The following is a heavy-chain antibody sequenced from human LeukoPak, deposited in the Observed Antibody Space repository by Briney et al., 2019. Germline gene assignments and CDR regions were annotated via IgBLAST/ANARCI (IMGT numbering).Heavy chain of an antibody. CDR3: ARVVTAAATLRGYYYMDV. V-gene: IGHV3-53*01. D-gene: IGHD6-13*01. Sequence: GRSLRLSCAASGFTVSSNYMSWVRQAPGKGLEWVSVIYSGGSTYYADSVKGRFTISRDNSKNTLYLQMNSLRAEDTAVYYCARVVTAAATLRGYYYMDVWGKGTTVTISS. J-gene: IGHJ6*03. CDR1: GFTVSSNY. CDR2: IYSGGST.